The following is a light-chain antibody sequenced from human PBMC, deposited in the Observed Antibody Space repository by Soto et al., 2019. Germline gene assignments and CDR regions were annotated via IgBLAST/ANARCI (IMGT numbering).Light chain of an antibody. CDR2: DAS. J-gene: IGKJ1*01. CDR3: QQRSKWWT. V-gene: IGKV3-11*01. CDR1: QSVSSY. Sequence: EIVVTQSPATLSLSPGERATLSCRASQSVSSYLAWYQQKPGQAPRLLIYDASNRATGIPARFSGSGSGTDFTLTISSLEPEDFAVYYCQQRSKWWTFGQGTKVDIK.